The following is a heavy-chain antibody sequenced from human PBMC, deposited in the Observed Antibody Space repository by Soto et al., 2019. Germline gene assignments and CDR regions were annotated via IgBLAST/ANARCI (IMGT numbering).Heavy chain of an antibody. D-gene: IGHD3-10*01. CDR2: IYHSGSA. Sequence: PSETLSLTCTISGGSISSSNWWSWVRQPPVKGLEWIGEIYHSGSANYNPSLKSRVTISVDESKNQFSLKLRSVTAADTAVYYCARSISPYYYYYGMDVWGQGTAVTVSS. J-gene: IGHJ6*02. V-gene: IGHV4-4*02. CDR1: GGSISSSNW. CDR3: ARSISPYYYYYGMDV.